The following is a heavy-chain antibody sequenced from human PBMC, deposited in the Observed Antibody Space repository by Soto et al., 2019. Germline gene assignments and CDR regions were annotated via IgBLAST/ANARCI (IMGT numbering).Heavy chain of an antibody. CDR1: GGSFNTYD. CDR3: ARDRSSSWYNGTFYFDS. J-gene: IGHJ4*02. V-gene: IGHV1-69*06. D-gene: IGHD6-19*01. Sequence: QVQLVQSGAEVRRPGSSVKVSCTGSGGSFNTYDISWVRQAPGQGLEWMGGIIPVFDATKFAQKFQGRLTITADKSTGTVYMELRSLRSEDTAVYYCARDRSSSWYNGTFYFDSWGQGTLVTVSS. CDR2: IIPVFDAT.